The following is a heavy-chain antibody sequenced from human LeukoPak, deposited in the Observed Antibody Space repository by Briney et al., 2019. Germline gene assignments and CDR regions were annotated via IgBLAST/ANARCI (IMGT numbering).Heavy chain of an antibody. V-gene: IGHV3-23*01. CDR2: LSGGGDSR. J-gene: IGHJ4*02. D-gene: IGHD3-10*01. Sequence: GGSLRLSCAASGFAFSNYAMSWVRQAPGKGLEWVSSLSGGGDSRYYADPVVGRFTISRDNSKNTLYLQMNSLRAEDTAVYYCAKAVRSMVTGGGYFDSWGQGTLVTVSS. CDR1: GFAFSNYA. CDR3: AKAVRSMVTGGGYFDS.